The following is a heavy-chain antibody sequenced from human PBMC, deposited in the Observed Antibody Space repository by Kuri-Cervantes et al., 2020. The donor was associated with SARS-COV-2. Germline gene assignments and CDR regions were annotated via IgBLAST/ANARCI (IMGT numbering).Heavy chain of an antibody. Sequence: SVKVSCKASGGTFSSYAISWVRQAPGQGLEWMGGVIPIFGTANYAQKLQGRVTMTTDTSTSTAYMELRSLRSDDTAVYYCARDHRGATLDYWGQGTLVTVSS. CDR3: ARDHRGATLDY. CDR1: GGTFSSYA. D-gene: IGHD1-26*01. CDR2: VIPIFGTA. J-gene: IGHJ4*02. V-gene: IGHV1-69*05.